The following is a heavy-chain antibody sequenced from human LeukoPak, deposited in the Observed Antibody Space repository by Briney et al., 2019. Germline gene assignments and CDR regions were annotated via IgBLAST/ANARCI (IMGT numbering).Heavy chain of an antibody. V-gene: IGHV3-23*01. CDR1: GFAFSFFA. CDR2: INANSGTR. CDR3: AKPISGGLAVTADWFAP. J-gene: IGHJ5*01. Sequence: GGSLSLSCEASGFAFSFFAMSWLRQAPGKGLEWVSTINANSGTRSYAASVRGRFTISRDNSKNTLYLQLNTLRADDTAVYYCAKPISGGLAVTADWFAPWGQGTLVVVSS. D-gene: IGHD6-19*01.